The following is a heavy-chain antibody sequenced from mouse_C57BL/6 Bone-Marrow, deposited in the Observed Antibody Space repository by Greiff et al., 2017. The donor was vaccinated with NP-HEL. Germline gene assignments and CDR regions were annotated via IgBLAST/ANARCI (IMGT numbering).Heavy chain of an antibody. Sequence: QVQLQQSGAELARPGASVKLSCKASGYTFTSYGISWVKQRTGQGLEWIGEIYPRSGNTYYNEKFKGKATLTADKSSRTAYMELRSLTSEDSAVYFCATGNYYGSSYSYWYFDVWGTGTTVTVSS. CDR1: GYTFTSYG. J-gene: IGHJ1*03. CDR2: IYPRSGNT. V-gene: IGHV1-81*01. CDR3: ATGNYYGSSYSYWYFDV. D-gene: IGHD1-1*01.